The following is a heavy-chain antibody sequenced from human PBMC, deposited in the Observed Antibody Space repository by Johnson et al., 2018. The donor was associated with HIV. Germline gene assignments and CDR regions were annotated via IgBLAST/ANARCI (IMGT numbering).Heavy chain of an antibody. V-gene: IGHV3-15*01. D-gene: IGHD2-2*01. CDR3: TTGFTVVPTVHDI. J-gene: IGHJ3*02. CDR1: GFTFSNAW. Sequence: VQLVESGGGLVKPGGSLRLSCAASGFTFSNAWMSWVRQAPGKGLEWVGRIKSKTDGGTTDYAAPVKGRFTISRDDSKNTLYPQMNSLKTEDTAVYYCTTGFTVVPTVHDIWGQGTMVTVSS. CDR2: IKSKTDGGTT.